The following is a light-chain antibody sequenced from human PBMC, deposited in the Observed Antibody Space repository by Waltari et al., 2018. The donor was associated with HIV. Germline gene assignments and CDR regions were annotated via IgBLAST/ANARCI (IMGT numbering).Light chain of an antibody. CDR2: AIS. J-gene: IGKJ1*01. CDR1: QSVSSY. V-gene: IGKV1-39*01. Sequence: DIQMTKYPSSLSASVGDRVTMTCRASQSVSSYLNWYQQKPGKAPKLLIYAISNLQSGVPSRFSGSGSGTDFTLTISSLQPEDFATYYCQQSYSTSWTFGQGTKVEIK. CDR3: QQSYSTSWT.